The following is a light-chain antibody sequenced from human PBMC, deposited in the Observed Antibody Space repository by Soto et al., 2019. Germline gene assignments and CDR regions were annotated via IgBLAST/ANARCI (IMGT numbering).Light chain of an antibody. CDR2: EVS. V-gene: IGLV2-8*01. J-gene: IGLJ1*01. CDR3: SSYAGSNNYV. CDR1: SSDVGGYNS. Sequence: QSALTQPPSASGSPGQSVTISCTGTSSDVGGYNSVSWYQHHPGKAPKLMIYEVSERPSGVPDRFSGSKSANTASLTVSGLQAEDEADYDCSSYAGSNNYVFGPGTKVTVL.